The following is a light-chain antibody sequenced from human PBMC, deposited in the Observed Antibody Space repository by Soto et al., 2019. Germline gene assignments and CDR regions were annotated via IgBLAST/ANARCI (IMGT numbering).Light chain of an antibody. V-gene: IGKV1-6*01. Sequence: AIQMTQSPSSLSASVGDRVTITCRASQGIRNDLGWYQQKPGKAPKLLIYAASSLQSGVPSRFSGSGSGTDFTLTISSLQXXXXATYYCLQDYNYPRTFGQGTKVEIK. J-gene: IGKJ1*01. CDR1: QGIRND. CDR2: AAS. CDR3: LQDYNYPRT.